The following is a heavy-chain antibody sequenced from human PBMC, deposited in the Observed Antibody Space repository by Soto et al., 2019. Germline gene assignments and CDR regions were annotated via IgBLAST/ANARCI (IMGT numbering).Heavy chain of an antibody. CDR1: GYTYTSYA. Sequence: ASVKVSCKASGYTYTSYAMHWVRQAPGQRLEWMGWINAGNGNTKYSQKFQGRVTITRDTSASTAYMELRSLRSDDTAVYYCARVPNAEEVLDDPWGQGTLVTVSS. J-gene: IGHJ5*02. CDR3: ARVPNAEEVLDDP. CDR2: INAGNGNT. D-gene: IGHD3-3*01. V-gene: IGHV1-3*01.